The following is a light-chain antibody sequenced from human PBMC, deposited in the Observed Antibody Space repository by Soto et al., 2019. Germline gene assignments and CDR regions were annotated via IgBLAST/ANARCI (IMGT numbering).Light chain of an antibody. CDR1: QPMIRY. CDR3: QKSYSTPWT. V-gene: IGKV1-39*01. J-gene: IGKJ1*01. Sequence: QMPQSAFSISASVLYIFPINFLSSQPMIRYLNCYQPASVKAPKLLISTASSLRSGVPSRFNGSRSGTDFTLTISSLQPEDFATYYCQKSYSTPWTCGKG. CDR2: TAS.